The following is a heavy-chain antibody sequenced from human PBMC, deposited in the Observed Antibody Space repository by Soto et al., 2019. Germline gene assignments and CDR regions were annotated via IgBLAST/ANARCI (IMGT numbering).Heavy chain of an antibody. CDR3: ARRSAGHWYFDL. J-gene: IGHJ2*01. CDR1: GGSISSSNW. CDR2: IFYSGTT. Sequence: SETLSLTCAVSGGSISSSNWWSWVRQPPGKGLEWIGSIFYSGTTYYNPSLKSRVTISVDTSKNQFSLKLSSVTAADTAVFYCARRSAGHWYFDLWGRGTLVTVSS. D-gene: IGHD3-10*01. V-gene: IGHV4-39*01.